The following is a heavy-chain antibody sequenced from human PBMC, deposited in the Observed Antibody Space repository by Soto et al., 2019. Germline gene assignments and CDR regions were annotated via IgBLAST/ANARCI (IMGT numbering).Heavy chain of an antibody. CDR3: ARHYRGFRVPDATDD. J-gene: IGHJ4*02. Sequence: GASLKISCKGSGYSFASYWIGWVRQMPGKGLEWMGIIYPGGSDTRYSPSFQGQVTISADKSISTAYLQWSSLKASDTAMYYCARHYRGFRVPDATDDWGQGTLVTVSP. CDR1: GYSFASYW. CDR2: IYPGGSDT. V-gene: IGHV5-51*01. D-gene: IGHD2-2*01.